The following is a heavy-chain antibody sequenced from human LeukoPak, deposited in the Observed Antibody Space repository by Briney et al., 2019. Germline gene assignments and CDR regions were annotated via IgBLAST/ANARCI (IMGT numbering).Heavy chain of an antibody. D-gene: IGHD5-18*01. CDR1: GFTFDDYT. CDR2: ISGNSGTV. CDR3: ARDQGYTYGHSFDY. V-gene: IGHV3-9*01. Sequence: PGGSLRLSCAASGFTFDDYTMHWVRQAPGKGLQWVSVISGNSGTVGYTDSVKGRFTISRDNAKNSLYLQMNSLRAEDTAVYYCARDQGYTYGHSFDYWGQGTLLTVSS. J-gene: IGHJ4*02.